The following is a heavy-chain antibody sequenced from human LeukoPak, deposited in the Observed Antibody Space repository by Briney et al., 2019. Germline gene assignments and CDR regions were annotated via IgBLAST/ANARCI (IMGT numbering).Heavy chain of an antibody. CDR2: IYNSGST. D-gene: IGHD5-24*01. CDR1: SGSISSYY. Sequence: SETLSLTCTVSSGSISSYYWSWIRQPPGKGLEWIGYIYNSGSTNYNSSLKSRVTISADTSKNQFSLKLSSVTAADAAVYYCARARGATIFQSAFDIWGQGTMVTVSS. CDR3: ARARGATIFQSAFDI. J-gene: IGHJ3*02. V-gene: IGHV4-59*01.